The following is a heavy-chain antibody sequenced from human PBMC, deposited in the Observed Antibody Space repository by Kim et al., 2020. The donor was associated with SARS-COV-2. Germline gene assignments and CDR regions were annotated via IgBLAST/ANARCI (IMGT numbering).Heavy chain of an antibody. V-gene: IGHV7-4-1*02. CDR2: VNTNTGNP. CDR3: ARDSTGYFDS. CDR1: GYTFTSNA. J-gene: IGHJ4*02. D-gene: IGHD2-8*02. Sequence: ASVKVSCKSSGYTFTSNAMNWVRQAPGQGLEWMGWVNTNTGNPTYAQGFTGRFVFSLDTSVSTAYLQVSSLKAEDTAVYYCARDSTGYFDSWGQGTLVTV.